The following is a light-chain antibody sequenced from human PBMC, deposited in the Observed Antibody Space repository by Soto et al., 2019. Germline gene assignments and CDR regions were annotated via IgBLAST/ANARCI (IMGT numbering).Light chain of an antibody. V-gene: IGKV3-15*01. Sequence: ERVMTQSPAPLSISPGESATLSFRASQSVYNNLAWYQQRPGQAPRLLIYDASTRATGVPARFSGSASGTEFTLTISSLQSEDFAVYYCHHYNNWPYAFGQGTKV. CDR1: QSVYNN. J-gene: IGKJ2*01. CDR3: HHYNNWPYA. CDR2: DAS.